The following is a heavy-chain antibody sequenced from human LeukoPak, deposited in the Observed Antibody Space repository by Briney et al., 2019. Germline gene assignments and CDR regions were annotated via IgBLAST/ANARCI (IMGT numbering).Heavy chain of an antibody. D-gene: IGHD1-26*01. CDR3: AKRWDSTWSYFDL. CDR2: IQCDGDNK. V-gene: IGHV3-30*02. J-gene: IGHJ4*02. CDR1: GFTFTRSA. Sequence: PGGSLRLSCVASGFTFTRSAMHWVRQAPGKGLEWVAFIQCDGDNKYYADSVKGRFTIFRDDSQNTLYLQMNSLTVEDTAVYYCAKRWDSTWSYFDLWGQGTLVTVSS.